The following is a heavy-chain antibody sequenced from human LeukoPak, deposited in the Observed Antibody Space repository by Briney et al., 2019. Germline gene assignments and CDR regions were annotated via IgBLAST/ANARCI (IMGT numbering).Heavy chain of an antibody. D-gene: IGHD7-27*01. CDR3: ARATGDRGPYYFDY. CDR2: ISSSSSTI. Sequence: QPSETLSLTCTVSGGSISSGSYFWGWIRQPPGKGLEWVSYISSSSSTIYYADSVKGRFTISRDNAKNSLYLQMNSLRAEDTAVYYCARATGDRGPYYFDYWGQGTLVTVSS. J-gene: IGHJ4*02. V-gene: IGHV3-48*01. CDR1: GGSISSGSYF.